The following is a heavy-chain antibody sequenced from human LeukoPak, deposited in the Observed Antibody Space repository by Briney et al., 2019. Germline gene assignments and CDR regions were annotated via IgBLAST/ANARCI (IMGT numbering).Heavy chain of an antibody. V-gene: IGHV4-39*07. CDR3: ARGYSYVY. D-gene: IGHD5-18*01. CDR2: IYYSGST. Sequence: TSETLSLTCTVSGGSISSSSYYWGWIRQPPGKGLEWIGSIYYSGSTYYNPSLKSRVTISVDTSKNQFSLKLSSVTAADTAMYYCARGYSYVYWGQGTLVTVSS. CDR1: GGSISSSSYY. J-gene: IGHJ4*02.